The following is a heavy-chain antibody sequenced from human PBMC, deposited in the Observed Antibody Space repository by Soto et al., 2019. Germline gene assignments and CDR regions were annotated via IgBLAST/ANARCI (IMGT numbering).Heavy chain of an antibody. D-gene: IGHD1-26*01. V-gene: IGHV1-2*02. Sequence: GASVQVSCKASGYTFTGYYMHWVRQAAGQGLEWMGWINPNSGGTNYAQKFQGRVTMTRDTSISTAYMELSRLRSDDTAVYYCARHPGIVGATEYYYYGMDVWGQGTTVTVSS. CDR3: ARHPGIVGATEYYYYGMDV. CDR1: GYTFTGYY. J-gene: IGHJ6*02. CDR2: INPNSGGT.